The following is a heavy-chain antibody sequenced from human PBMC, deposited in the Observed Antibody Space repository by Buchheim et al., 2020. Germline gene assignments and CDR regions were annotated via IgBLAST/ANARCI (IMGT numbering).Heavy chain of an antibody. CDR1: GFTFSSYE. CDR2: ISSSGSTI. J-gene: IGHJ6*02. Sequence: EVQLVESGGGLVQPGGSLRLSCAASGFTFSSYEMNWVRQAPGKGLEWVSYISSSGSTIYYADSVKGRFTISRDNAKNSLYLQMNSLRAEDTAVYYCARLDRPTPPLRFLEWLSQMDVWGQGTT. D-gene: IGHD3-3*01. CDR3: ARLDRPTPPLRFLEWLSQMDV. V-gene: IGHV3-48*03.